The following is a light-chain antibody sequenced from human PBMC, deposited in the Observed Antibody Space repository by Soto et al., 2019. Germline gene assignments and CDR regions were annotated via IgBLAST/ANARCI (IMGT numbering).Light chain of an antibody. CDR3: QQYGSSPL. V-gene: IGKV3-20*01. CDR1: QSVSSSY. CDR2: GAS. J-gene: IGKJ2*01. Sequence: EIVLTQSPGTLSLSPGERATLSCRASQSVSSSYLAWYQQKPGQAPRLLIYGASSRATGIPDRFSGSGSGTDFTLTISRLEPKDFAVYYCQQYGSSPLFGHATKLEIK.